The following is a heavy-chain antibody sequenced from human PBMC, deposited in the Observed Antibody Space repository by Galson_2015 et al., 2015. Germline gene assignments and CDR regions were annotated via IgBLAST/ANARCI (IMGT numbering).Heavy chain of an antibody. CDR1: GFTFSSHA. Sequence: SLRLSCAAFGFTFSSHAMHWVRQPTGKGLEWVAAIDVAGGTFYGPSVKGRFTISREDAKSSVALHMNSLRVGDTAVYHCVRLAENSLDVWGQGTMVTVSS. V-gene: IGHV3-13*01. CDR2: IDVAGGT. D-gene: IGHD1-14*01. J-gene: IGHJ3*01. CDR3: VRLAENSLDV.